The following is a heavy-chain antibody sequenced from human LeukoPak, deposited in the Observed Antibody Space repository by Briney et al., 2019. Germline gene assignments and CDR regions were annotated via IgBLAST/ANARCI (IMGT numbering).Heavy chain of an antibody. CDR2: ISAYNGDT. J-gene: IGHJ2*01. CDR3: AREYSSSPWYFDV. V-gene: IGHV1-18*01. D-gene: IGHD6-19*01. CDR1: GYTFTSYG. Sequence: ASVKVSCKASGYTFTSYGISWVRQAPGQGLEWMGWISAYNGDTNYAQEFQGRVTMTTDTSTSTAYMELRSLRSDDTAVYFCAREYSSSPWYFDVWGRGTLVTVSS.